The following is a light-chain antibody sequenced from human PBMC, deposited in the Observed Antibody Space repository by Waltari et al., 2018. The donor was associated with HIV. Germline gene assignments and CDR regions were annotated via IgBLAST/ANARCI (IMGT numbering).Light chain of an antibody. CDR2: EVS. CDR3: TSYTSTTSVI. V-gene: IGLV2-14*02. J-gene: IGLJ2*01. Sequence: QSALTQPASVSGSRGQSITISCTGPSSDVGKYNLVSWYQQHPGKAPKLIIYEVSNRPSGVSNRFSGSKSGNTASLTISGLQAEDEADYYCTSYTSTTSVIFGGGTRLTV. CDR1: SSDVGKYNL.